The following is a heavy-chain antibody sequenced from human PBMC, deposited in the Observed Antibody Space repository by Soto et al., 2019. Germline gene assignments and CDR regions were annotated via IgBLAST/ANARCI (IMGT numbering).Heavy chain of an antibody. J-gene: IGHJ6*02. Sequence: QVVLQESGPGLVKPSQTLSLTCAVSGGSLSRGGQSWSWLRQHPGKGLAWLGFIYYTGSTYYNPSRKSRVTLSVDRSKNQFSLNLTSVTAADTAMYFCARAPPGPSPRWDVWGQGTTVTVSS. CDR2: IYYTGST. CDR3: ARAPPGPSPRWDV. CDR1: GGSLSRGGQS. V-gene: IGHV4-30-2*01. D-gene: IGHD3-10*01.